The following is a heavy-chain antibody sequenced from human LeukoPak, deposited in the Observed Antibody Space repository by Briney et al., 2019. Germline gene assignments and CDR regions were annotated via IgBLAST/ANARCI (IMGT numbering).Heavy chain of an antibody. D-gene: IGHD3-3*01. CDR1: GYTFTSYY. CDR2: IHPSGGST. Sequence: ASVKVSCKASGYTFTSYYMHWVRQAPGQGLEWMGIIHPSGGSTSYAQKFQGRVTMTRDTSTSTVYMELSSLRSEDTAVYYCARGGRYDFWSGYYLDYWGQGTLVTVSS. J-gene: IGHJ4*02. CDR3: ARGGRYDFWSGYYLDY. V-gene: IGHV1-46*01.